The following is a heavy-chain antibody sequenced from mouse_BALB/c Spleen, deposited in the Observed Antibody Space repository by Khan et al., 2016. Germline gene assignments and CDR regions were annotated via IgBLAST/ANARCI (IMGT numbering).Heavy chain of an antibody. CDR1: GFSLSSYG. D-gene: IGHD1-1*01. Sequence: QVQLKQSGPGLVQPSQRLSITCTVSGFSLSSYGIHWVRQSPGKGLEWLGVIWSGGATDYKAAFISRLSISKDNSKSQVFFKMNSLQGNDTAIYYCASSPLYYGSSLYAVDYWGQGTSVTVSS. CDR3: ASSPLYYGSSLYAVDY. J-gene: IGHJ4*01. V-gene: IGHV2-2*02. CDR2: IWSGGAT.